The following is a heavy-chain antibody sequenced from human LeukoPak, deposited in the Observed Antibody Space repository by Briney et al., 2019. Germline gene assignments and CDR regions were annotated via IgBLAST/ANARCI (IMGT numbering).Heavy chain of an antibody. CDR3: ARVQGIGRGSSWLSYYYYYYYMDV. V-gene: IGHV3-20*04. J-gene: IGHJ6*03. D-gene: IGHD6-13*01. CDR2: INWNGGST. CDR1: GFTFSSYA. Sequence: GGSLRLSCAASGFTFSSYAMSWVRQAPGKGLEWVSGINWNGGSTGYADSVKGRFTISRDNAKNSLYLQMNSLRAEDTALYYCARVQGIGRGSSWLSYYYYYYYMDVWGEGTTVTVSS.